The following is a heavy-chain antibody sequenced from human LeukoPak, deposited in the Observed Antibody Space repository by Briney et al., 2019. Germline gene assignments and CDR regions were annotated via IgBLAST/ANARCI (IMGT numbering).Heavy chain of an antibody. CDR2: ISGGGGGT. CDR3: AKTAIFGVVITTPFDF. Sequence: GGSLRLSCAASGLAFSSYAMSWVRQAPGKGLEWVSAISGGGGGTYYADSVKGHFTISRDNSKNTLYLQMNSLRAEDTAVYYCAKTAIFGVVITTPFDFWGQGTLVTVSS. CDR1: GLAFSSYA. D-gene: IGHD3-3*01. J-gene: IGHJ4*02. V-gene: IGHV3-23*01.